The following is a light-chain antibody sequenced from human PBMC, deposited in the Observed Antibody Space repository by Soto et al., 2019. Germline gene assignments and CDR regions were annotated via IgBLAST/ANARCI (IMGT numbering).Light chain of an antibody. J-gene: IGLJ2*01. CDR1: SSNIGAGYD. CDR3: QSYDSSLSVV. Sequence: QSVLPQPPSVSGAPGQRVTISFTGSSSNIGAGYDVHWYQQLPGTSHKLLIYVNSNRPSGVPDRFSGSKSGTSASLAITGLQAEDEADYCCQSYDSSLSVVFGGGTQLTVL. V-gene: IGLV1-40*01. CDR2: VNS.